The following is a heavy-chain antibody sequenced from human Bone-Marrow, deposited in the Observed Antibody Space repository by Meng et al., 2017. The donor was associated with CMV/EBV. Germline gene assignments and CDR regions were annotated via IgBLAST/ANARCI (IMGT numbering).Heavy chain of an antibody. D-gene: IGHD4-11*01. Sequence: GGSLRLSCAASGFSFTTYALNWVRQAPGKGLERVAVIYSGDNGAYYRDSVRGRFTISRDNSKNTLFLQMNSLRAEDTAVYYCAKAGSVRNYARFFDYWGQGTLVTSPQ. J-gene: IGHJ4*02. CDR1: GFSFTTYA. CDR2: IYSGDNGA. V-gene: IGHV3-23*03. CDR3: AKAGSVRNYARFFDY.